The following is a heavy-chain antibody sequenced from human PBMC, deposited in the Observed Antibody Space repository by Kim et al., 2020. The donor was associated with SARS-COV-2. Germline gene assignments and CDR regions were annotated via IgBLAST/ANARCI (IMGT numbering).Heavy chain of an antibody. CDR1: GDSISSSGYY. CDR3: ARRGCSSGNCWVNY. CDR2: IYYSGTT. J-gene: IGHJ4*02. V-gene: IGHV4-39*01. Sequence: SETLSLTCTVSGDSISSSGYYWGWIRQPPGKGLEWIGSIYYSGTTYYTPSLKSRVTISVDTSKNQFSLKLSSVDATDTAMYYCARRGCSSGNCWVNYWGQGILVTVSS. D-gene: IGHD2-15*01.